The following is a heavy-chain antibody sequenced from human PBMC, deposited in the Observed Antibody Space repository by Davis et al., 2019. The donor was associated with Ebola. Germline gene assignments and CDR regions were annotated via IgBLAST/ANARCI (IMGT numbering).Heavy chain of an antibody. CDR2: IYDRGTT. D-gene: IGHD6-13*01. J-gene: IGHJ5*02. Sequence: SETLSLTCSVPGGSISSGTYYWGWVRQPPGKGLEWIGNIYDRGTTDYNPSLKSRATISVDTSKKQFSLELTSVSAADTAVYYCARFNSWGYSWFDPWGQGTLVTVSS. V-gene: IGHV4-39*01. CDR1: GGSISSGTYY. CDR3: ARFNSWGYSWFDP.